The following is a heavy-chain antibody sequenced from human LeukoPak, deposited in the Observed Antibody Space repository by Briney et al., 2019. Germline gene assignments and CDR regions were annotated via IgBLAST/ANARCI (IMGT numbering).Heavy chain of an antibody. CDR3: ARGASYYYDSSGYGES. Sequence: ASVKVSCKASGYTFTGYYMHWVRQAPGQGLEWMGRINPNSGGTNYAQKFQGRVTMTRDTSISTAYMELSRLRSDDTAVYYCARGASYYYDSSGYGESWGQGTMVTVSS. V-gene: IGHV1-2*06. J-gene: IGHJ3*01. CDR2: INPNSGGT. D-gene: IGHD3-22*01. CDR1: GYTFTGYY.